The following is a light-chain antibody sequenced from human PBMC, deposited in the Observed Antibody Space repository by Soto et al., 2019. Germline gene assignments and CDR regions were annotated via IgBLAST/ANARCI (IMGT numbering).Light chain of an antibody. J-gene: IGKJ1*01. V-gene: IGKV3-20*01. CDR1: QSVASRN. Sequence: IFLRHCRGPLSLSAGERATLCCRASQSVASRNLAWYQQRSGQAPRLLIYGASSRAIHTPDRFSGAGFGTDFTLTISSLQQEDFAVYYCPQRPSRPRTLGQGTKVEIK. CDR2: GAS. CDR3: PQRPSRPRT.